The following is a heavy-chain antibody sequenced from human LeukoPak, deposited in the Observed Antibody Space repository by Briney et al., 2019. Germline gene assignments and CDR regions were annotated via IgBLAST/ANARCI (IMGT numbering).Heavy chain of an antibody. V-gene: IGHV3-53*01. CDR3: AKGPRPGSSGYPNLDH. CDR1: GFTVSNNY. Sequence: PGGSLRLSCAASGFTVSNNYMNWVRQAPGKGLEWVSLIYSGSSTNYADSVKGRFTISRDNSKNTLYLQMNNLRVEDTAVYYCAKGPRPGSSGYPNLDHWGQGTLVTVSS. D-gene: IGHD3-22*01. J-gene: IGHJ4*02. CDR2: IYSGSST.